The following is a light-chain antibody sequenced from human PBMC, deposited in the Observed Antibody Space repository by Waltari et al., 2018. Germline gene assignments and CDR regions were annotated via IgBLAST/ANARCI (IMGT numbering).Light chain of an antibody. CDR3: QQRGNWPVT. J-gene: IGKJ4*01. CDR2: DTS. V-gene: IGKV3-11*01. CDR1: QSVGSY. Sequence: DIVLTQSPATLSLSPGERPTLSCRASQSVGSYLAWYQQKPGQAPRLLFYDTSSRATGVPARFTASGSGTDFSLTISSLDPEDFAVYYCQQRGNWPVTFGGGTKVEIK.